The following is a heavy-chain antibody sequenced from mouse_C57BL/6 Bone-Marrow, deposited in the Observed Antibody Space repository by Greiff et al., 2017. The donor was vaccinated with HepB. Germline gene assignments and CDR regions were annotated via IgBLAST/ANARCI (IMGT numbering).Heavy chain of an antibody. CDR2: IHPNSGST. CDR3: ARAVTTVVATWYFDV. D-gene: IGHD1-1*01. Sequence: VQLQQPGAELVKPGASVKLSCKASGYTFTSYWMHWVKQRPGQGLEWIGMIHPNSGSTNYNEKFKSKATLTVDKSSSTAYMQLSSLTSEDSAVYYGARAVTTVVATWYFDVWGTGTTVTVSS. J-gene: IGHJ1*03. V-gene: IGHV1-64*01. CDR1: GYTFTSYW.